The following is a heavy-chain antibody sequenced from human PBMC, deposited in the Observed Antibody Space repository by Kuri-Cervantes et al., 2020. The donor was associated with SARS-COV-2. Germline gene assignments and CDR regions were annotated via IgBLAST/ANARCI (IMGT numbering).Heavy chain of an antibody. CDR1: GFTFSSYA. D-gene: IGHD3-16*01. J-gene: IGHJ4*02. CDR3: ARDGPHWDFDF. Sequence: GESLKISCAASGFTFSSYAMHWVRQAPGKGLEWVAVISYDGSNKYYADSVKGRFSVSRDNSKNTLYLQINSLRAEDTATYYCARDGPHWDFDFWGQGTLVTVSS. V-gene: IGHV3-30*07. CDR2: ISYDGSNK.